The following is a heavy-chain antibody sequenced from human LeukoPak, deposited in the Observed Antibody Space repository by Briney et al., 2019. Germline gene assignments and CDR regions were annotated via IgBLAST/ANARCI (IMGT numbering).Heavy chain of an antibody. J-gene: IGHJ4*02. CDR1: GGSISSGSYY. D-gene: IGHD1-26*01. Sequence: PPQTLSLACTVSGGSISSGSYYWSWIRQPAGKGLEWIGRIYTSGSTNYNPSLKSRVTISVDTSKNQFSLKLSSVTAADTAVYYCARVEWGVFVDYWGQGTLVTVSS. CDR2: IYTSGST. V-gene: IGHV4-61*02. CDR3: ARVEWGVFVDY.